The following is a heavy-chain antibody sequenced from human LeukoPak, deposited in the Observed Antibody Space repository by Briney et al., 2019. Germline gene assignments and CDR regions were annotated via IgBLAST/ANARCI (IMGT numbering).Heavy chain of an antibody. Sequence: ASVKVSCKASGYTFSIYNMHWVRQAPGQGLEWMGIINPSGGTSYAQKLQGRITMTRDTPTSTLYMELSSLRSEDTAVYSCAREGVAGTGLDFWGQGALVTVSS. CDR3: AREGVAGTGLDF. CDR1: GYTFSIYN. J-gene: IGHJ4*02. V-gene: IGHV1-46*01. CDR2: INPSGGT. D-gene: IGHD6-13*01.